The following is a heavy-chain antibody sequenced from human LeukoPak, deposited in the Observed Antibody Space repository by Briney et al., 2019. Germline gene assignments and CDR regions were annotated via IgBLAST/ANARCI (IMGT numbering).Heavy chain of an antibody. CDR2: ISSSSSYI. V-gene: IGHV3-21*01. D-gene: IGHD6-6*01. Sequence: GGSLRLSCAASGFTFSSYSMNWVRQAPGKGLEWVSSISSSSSYIYYADSVKGRFTISRDNAKNSLYLQMNSLRAEDTAVYYCARADEYSSSSGDYWGQGTLVTVSS. J-gene: IGHJ4*02. CDR3: ARADEYSSSSGDY. CDR1: GFTFSSYS.